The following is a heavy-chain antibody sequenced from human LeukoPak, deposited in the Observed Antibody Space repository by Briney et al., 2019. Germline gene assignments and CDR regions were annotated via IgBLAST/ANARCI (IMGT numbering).Heavy chain of an antibody. CDR1: GFTFSNAW. J-gene: IGHJ4*02. CDR3: TKRNYGSGSYFYY. CDR2: IKSKTDGGTT. D-gene: IGHD3-10*01. Sequence: GGSLRLSCAASGFTFSNAWMSWVRQAPGKGLEWVGRIKSKTDGGTTDYAAPVKGRFTISRYDSKNTLYLQMNSLKTEDTAVYYCTKRNYGSGSYFYYWGQGTLVTVSS. V-gene: IGHV3-15*01.